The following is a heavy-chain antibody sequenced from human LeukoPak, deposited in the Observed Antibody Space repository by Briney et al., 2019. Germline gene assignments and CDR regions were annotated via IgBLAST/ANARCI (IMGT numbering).Heavy chain of an antibody. V-gene: IGHV1-69*13. CDR1: GGTFSSYA. CDR2: IIPIFGTA. CDR3: ARATWTILNWFDP. J-gene: IGHJ5*02. Sequence: GASVEVSCKASGGTFSSYAISWVRQAPGQGLEWMGGIIPIFGTANYAQKFQGRVTITADESTSTAYMELSSLRSEDTAVYYCARATWTILNWFDPWGQGTLVTVSS. D-gene: IGHD3/OR15-3a*01.